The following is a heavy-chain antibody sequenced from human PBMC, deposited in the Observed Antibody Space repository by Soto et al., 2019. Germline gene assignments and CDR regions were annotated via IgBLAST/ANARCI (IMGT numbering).Heavy chain of an antibody. D-gene: IGHD3-3*01. V-gene: IGHV3-23*01. CDR2: ISGSGGST. CDR3: AKDRRITIFGVDPFDY. Sequence: EVQLLESGGGLVQPGGSLRLSCAASGFTFSSYAMSWVRQAPGKGLEWVSAISGSGGSTYYADSVKGRFTISRDTSKNTLYLQMNSLRAEDTAVYYCAKDRRITIFGVDPFDYWGQGTLVTVSS. CDR1: GFTFSSYA. J-gene: IGHJ4*02.